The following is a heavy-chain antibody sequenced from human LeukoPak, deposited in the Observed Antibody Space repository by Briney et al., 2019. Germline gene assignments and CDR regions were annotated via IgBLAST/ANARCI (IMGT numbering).Heavy chain of an antibody. J-gene: IGHJ6*04. Sequence: GGSLRLSCAASGFTFSSSWMHWVRQAPGKGLVWVSRITRDGSSTTYADSVKGRFTTSRDNAKDTLYLQMDSLRDDDTAVYYCARDPGYESWSPFWGGMDVWGNGTTVIVSS. CDR3: ARDPGYESWSPFWGGMDV. CDR1: GFTFSSSW. D-gene: IGHD3-16*01. CDR2: ITRDGSST. V-gene: IGHV3-74*01.